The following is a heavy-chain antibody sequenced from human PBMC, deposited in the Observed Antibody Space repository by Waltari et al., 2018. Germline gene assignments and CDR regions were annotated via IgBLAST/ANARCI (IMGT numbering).Heavy chain of an antibody. J-gene: IGHJ4*02. CDR2: ILPSFGTS. D-gene: IGHD3-10*01. CDR3: ARSITVVRGAWDY. Sequence: QVQLVQSGAEVKKPGSSVKVSCKASGGPFSSHSIMLVRRAPGQGLEWMGGILPSFGTSDYAQKFQGRVTITADESTSTAYMELSSLRSEDTAVYFCARSITVVRGAWDYWGQGTLVTVSS. V-gene: IGHV1-69*01. CDR1: GGPFSSHS.